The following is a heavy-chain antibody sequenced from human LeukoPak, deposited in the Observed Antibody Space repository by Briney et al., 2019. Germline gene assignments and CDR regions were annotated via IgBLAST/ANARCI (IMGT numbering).Heavy chain of an antibody. Sequence: SETLSLTCTVSGGSISSYYWSWIRQPPGKGLEWIGEINHSGSTNYNPSLKSRVTISVDTSKNQFSLKLSSVTAADTAVYYCARDVVAAPGTWDYWGQGTLVTVSS. CDR3: ARDVVAAPGTWDY. V-gene: IGHV4-34*01. CDR1: GGSISSYY. D-gene: IGHD6-13*01. CDR2: INHSGST. J-gene: IGHJ4*02.